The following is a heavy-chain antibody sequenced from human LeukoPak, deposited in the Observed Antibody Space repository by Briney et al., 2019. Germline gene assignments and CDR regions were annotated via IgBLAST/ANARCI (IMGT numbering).Heavy chain of an antibody. Sequence: PSETLSLTCAVYGGSFSGYYWSWIRQPPGKGLEWIGEINHSGSTNYNPSLKSRVTISVDTSKNQFSLKLSSVTAADTAVYYCARDQTYYDFWSGYLSYYYMDVWGKGTTVTVSS. CDR3: ARDQTYYDFWSGYLSYYYMDV. V-gene: IGHV4-34*01. CDR1: GGSFSGYY. J-gene: IGHJ6*03. CDR2: INHSGST. D-gene: IGHD3-3*01.